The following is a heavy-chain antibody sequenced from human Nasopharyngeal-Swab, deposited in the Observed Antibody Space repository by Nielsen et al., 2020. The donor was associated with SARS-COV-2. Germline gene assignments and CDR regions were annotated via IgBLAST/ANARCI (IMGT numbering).Heavy chain of an antibody. CDR2: IYYSGST. D-gene: IGHD3-10*01. CDR1: DCSVRSGSYY. Sequence: ETLSLTCTVSDCSVRSGSYYWSWIRQHPGKGLEWIGDIYYSGSTNYNPSLKSRVNISVDTYKIQFSLKLSSVTAADTAVYYFEKAHYGSGSPSMDVWGQGTTVTVSS. CDR3: EKAHYGSGSPSMDV. J-gene: IGHJ6*02. V-gene: IGHV4-61*01.